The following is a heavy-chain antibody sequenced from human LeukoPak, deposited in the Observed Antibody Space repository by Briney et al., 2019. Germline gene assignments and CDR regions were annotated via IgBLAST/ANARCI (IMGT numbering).Heavy chain of an antibody. CDR2: ISYDGSNK. CDR3: ASGRIGYCTNGVCYTAHAFDY. J-gene: IGHJ4*02. V-gene: IGHV3-30-3*01. D-gene: IGHD2-8*01. Sequence: GRSLRLSCAASGFTFSSYAMHWVRQAPGKGLEWVAVISYDGSNKYYADSVKGRFTISRDNSKNTLSLQMNSLRDEDTAVYYCASGRIGYCTNGVCYTAHAFDYWGQGTLVTVSS. CDR1: GFTFSSYA.